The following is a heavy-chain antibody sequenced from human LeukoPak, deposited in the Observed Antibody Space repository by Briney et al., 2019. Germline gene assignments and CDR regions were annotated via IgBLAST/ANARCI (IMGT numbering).Heavy chain of an antibody. J-gene: IGHJ6*02. V-gene: IGHV4-30-2*01. CDR1: GGSISSGGYY. CDR2: IYHSGST. CDR3: AREEYYYGSGSLYYYYGMDV. D-gene: IGHD3-10*01. Sequence: SETLSLTCTVSGGSISSGGYYWSWIRQPPGKGLEWIGYIYHSGSTYYNPSLKSRVTISVDRSKNQFSLKLSSVTAADTAVYYCAREEYYYGSGSLYYYYGMDVWGLGTTVTVSS.